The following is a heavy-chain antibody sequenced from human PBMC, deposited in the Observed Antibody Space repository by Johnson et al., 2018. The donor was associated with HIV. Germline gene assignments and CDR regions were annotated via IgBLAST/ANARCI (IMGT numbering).Heavy chain of an antibody. V-gene: IGHV3-74*02. CDR3: ARVLGYVFYGGDCNAFDV. D-gene: IGHD2-21*02. CDR1: RFTFSSYW. CDR2: INSDGSST. J-gene: IGHJ3*01. Sequence: VQLVESGGGLVQPGGSLRLSCAASRFTFSSYWMHWVRQAPGKGLVWVSRINSDGSSTTYADSVKGRFTISRDNAKNTLYLQMNSLRAEDTAVYYCARVLGYVFYGGDCNAFDVWGQGTMVTVSS.